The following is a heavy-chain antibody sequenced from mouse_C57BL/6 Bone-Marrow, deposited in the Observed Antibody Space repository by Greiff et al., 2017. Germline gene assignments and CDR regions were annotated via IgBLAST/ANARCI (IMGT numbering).Heavy chain of an antibody. J-gene: IGHJ1*03. Sequence: EVKVEESGGGLVQPGGSMKLSCAASGFTFSDAWMDWVRQSPEKGLEWVAEIRNKANNHATYYAESVKGRFTISRDDSKSSVYLQMNSLRAEDTGIYYCTTTTVVATRWYFDVWGTGTTVTVSS. V-gene: IGHV6-6*01. CDR3: TTTTVVATRWYFDV. CDR1: GFTFSDAW. CDR2: IRNKANNHAT. D-gene: IGHD1-1*01.